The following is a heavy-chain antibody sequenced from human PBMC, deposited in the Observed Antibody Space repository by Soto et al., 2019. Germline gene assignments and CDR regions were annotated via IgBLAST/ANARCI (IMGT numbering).Heavy chain of an antibody. CDR3: AREVRITIFGVVIGGPLDV. J-gene: IGHJ6*02. V-gene: IGHV3-13*01. Sequence: GGSLRLSCAASGFTFRNYGLHWVRQTTGKGLEWVSSINTAGDTYYPGSVKGRFTISRENAKSSLYLQMNSLRAGDTAVYYCAREVRITIFGVVIGGPLDVWGQGTTVTVSS. CDR2: INTAGDT. CDR1: GFTFRNYG. D-gene: IGHD3-3*01.